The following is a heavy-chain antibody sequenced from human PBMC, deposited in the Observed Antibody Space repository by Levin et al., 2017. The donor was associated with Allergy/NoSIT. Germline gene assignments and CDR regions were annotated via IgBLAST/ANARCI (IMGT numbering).Heavy chain of an antibody. CDR2: IDPSDSYT. CDR3: ARPQLGLGTKYAFDI. J-gene: IGHJ3*02. D-gene: IGHD1-1*01. CDR1: GYSFTNYW. Sequence: KRGESLKISCQGSGYSFTNYWISWVRQMPGKGLEWMGRIDPSDSYTNYSPSFQGHVTISADKSISTAYLQWSSLKASDTAMYYCARPQLGLGTKYAFDIWGQGTMVTVSS. V-gene: IGHV5-10-1*01.